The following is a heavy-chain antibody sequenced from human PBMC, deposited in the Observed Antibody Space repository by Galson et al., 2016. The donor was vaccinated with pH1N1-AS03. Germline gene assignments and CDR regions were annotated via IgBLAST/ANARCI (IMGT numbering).Heavy chain of an antibody. CDR3: ARGRARGDSGYDL. CDR1: GFTASSNY. CDR2: TYTGGST. V-gene: IGHV3-53*01. J-gene: IGHJ4*02. D-gene: IGHD5-12*01. Sequence: SLRLSCAAFGFTASSNYMSWVRQAPGKGLEWVSLTYTGGSTDYADSVKGRFTISRDNSKNTLYLQMNSLRAADTAMYYCARGRARGDSGYDLWGQGTLVTVSS.